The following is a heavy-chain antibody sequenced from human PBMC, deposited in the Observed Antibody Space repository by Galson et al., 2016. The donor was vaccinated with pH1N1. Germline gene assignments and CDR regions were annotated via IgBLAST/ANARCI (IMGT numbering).Heavy chain of an antibody. Sequence: TLSLTCTVSGGSISSRTYYWSWIRQPAGKGLEWIGLVYSSGSTRYNPSLKSRVTISADTSKGQLSLKMTSVTAADTAVYYCARGGEEVLTFGEPHNWFDPRGQGILVTVSS. CDR2: VYSSGST. J-gene: IGHJ5*02. D-gene: IGHD3-10*01. CDR1: GGSISSRTYY. CDR3: ARGGEEVLTFGEPHNWFDP. V-gene: IGHV4-61*02.